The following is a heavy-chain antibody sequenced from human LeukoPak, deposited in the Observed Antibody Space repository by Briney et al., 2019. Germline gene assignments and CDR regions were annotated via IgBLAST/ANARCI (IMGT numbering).Heavy chain of an antibody. CDR3: ARGVEPLAANTLAY. J-gene: IGHJ4*02. D-gene: IGHD1-14*01. CDR2: LYSDGNT. Sequence: QPGGSLRLSCAASGFTVISNDMTWVRQAPGKGLEWVSVLYSDGNTKYADSVQGRFTISRDNSKNTLYLDMNSLSPDDPAVYYCARGVEPLAANTLAYWGQGTLVTVSS. CDR1: GFTVISND. V-gene: IGHV3-53*01.